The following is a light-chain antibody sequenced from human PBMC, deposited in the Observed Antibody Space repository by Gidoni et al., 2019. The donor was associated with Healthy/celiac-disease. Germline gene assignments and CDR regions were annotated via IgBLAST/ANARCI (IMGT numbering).Light chain of an antibody. V-gene: IGKV1-5*03. J-gene: IGKJ3*01. CDR2: KAS. CDR1: PSSSSV. Sequence: DIQMTQSPSTLSASVGDRVTITGRASPSSSSVLAWYQQKPVKATKLLIYKASSLESGVPSRFSGSGSGTEFTLTISSLQPDDFATYYCQKYNSYSFTFGPGTKVDIK. CDR3: QKYNSYSFT.